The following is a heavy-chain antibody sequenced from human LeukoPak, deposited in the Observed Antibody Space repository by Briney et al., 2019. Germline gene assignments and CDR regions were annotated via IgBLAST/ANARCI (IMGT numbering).Heavy chain of an antibody. Sequence: ASVKVSCKVSGYTFTSYGISWVRQAPGQGLEWMGWISPYNGHTNYAQPFQGRVTMTRNTSISTAYMELSSLRSEDTAVYYCARESMAPNYYFDYWGQGTLVTVSS. D-gene: IGHD2/OR15-2a*01. CDR2: ISPYNGHT. CDR1: GYTFTSYG. V-gene: IGHV1-18*04. CDR3: ARESMAPNYYFDY. J-gene: IGHJ4*02.